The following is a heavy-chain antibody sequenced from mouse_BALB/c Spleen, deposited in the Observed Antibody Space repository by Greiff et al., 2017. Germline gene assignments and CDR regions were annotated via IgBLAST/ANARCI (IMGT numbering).Heavy chain of an antibody. CDR3: NAWGLRRGDY. D-gene: IGHD2-4*01. CDR1: GFNIKDYY. Sequence: EVQLQQSGAELVRSGASVKLSCTASGFNIKDYYMHWVKQRPEQGLEWIGWIDPENGDTEYAPKFQGKATMTADTSSNTAYLQLSSLTSEDTAVYYCNAWGLRRGDYWGQGTTLTVSS. V-gene: IGHV14-4*02. CDR2: IDPENGDT. J-gene: IGHJ2*01.